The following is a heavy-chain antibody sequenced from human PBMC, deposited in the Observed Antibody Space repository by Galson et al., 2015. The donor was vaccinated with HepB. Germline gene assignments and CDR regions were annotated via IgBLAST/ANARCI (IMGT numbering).Heavy chain of an antibody. D-gene: IGHD2-2*02. V-gene: IGHV1-8*01. Sequence: SVKVSCKASGYTFTSYDINWVRQATGQGLEWMGWMNPNSGNTGYAQKFQGRVTMTRNTSISTAYMELSGLRSEDTAVYYCARSGIPAAIGYYYYYMDVWGKGTTVTVSS. CDR1: GYTFTSYD. J-gene: IGHJ6*03. CDR3: ARSGIPAAIGYYYYYMDV. CDR2: MNPNSGNT.